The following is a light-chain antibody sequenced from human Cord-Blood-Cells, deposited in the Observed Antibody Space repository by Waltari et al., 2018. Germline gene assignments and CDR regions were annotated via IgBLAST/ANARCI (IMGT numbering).Light chain of an antibody. J-gene: IGLJ2*01. CDR3: SSYTSSSTRV. V-gene: IGLV2-14*01. CDR2: DVS. CDR1: SRDVGGYNH. Sequence: QSALTQPAPVSGSPGKSITISCTGTSRDVGGYNHVSWYQQHPGTGPKRMLYDVSNRPSGVSNRFSGCKSGNTASLTISGLQAEEEADYYCSSYTSSSTRVFGGGTKLTVL.